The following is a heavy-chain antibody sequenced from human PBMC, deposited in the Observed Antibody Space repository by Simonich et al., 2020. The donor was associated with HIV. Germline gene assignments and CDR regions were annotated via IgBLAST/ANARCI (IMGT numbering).Heavy chain of an antibody. CDR2: IIPIWVTA. J-gene: IGHJ4*02. D-gene: IGHD3-10*01. V-gene: IGHV1-69*13. Sequence: QVQLVQSGAEVKKTGSSVKDSCKASYGTLRSFAISWVRPAPGLGLYVVGGIIPIWVTAKYVPMVHGRVTITADESTSTAYRELSSLRSEDTGIYYCARKGGGRGVYYFDYWGQGTLVTVSS. CDR3: ARKGGGRGVYYFDY. CDR1: YGTLRSFA.